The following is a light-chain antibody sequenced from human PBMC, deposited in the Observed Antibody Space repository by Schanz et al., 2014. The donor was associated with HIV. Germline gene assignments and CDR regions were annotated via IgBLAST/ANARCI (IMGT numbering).Light chain of an antibody. V-gene: IGKV4-1*01. Sequence: DIVMTQSPDSLAVSLGERATINCKSSQSVLYTANNVNYLAWYQQKPGQPPKLLVYWASTRESGVPDRFSGSGSGTDFTLTISGLQAEDAAVYYCQQYYSTPPTFGQGTKLEIK. J-gene: IGKJ2*01. CDR1: QSVLYTANNVNY. CDR3: QQYYSTPPT. CDR2: WAS.